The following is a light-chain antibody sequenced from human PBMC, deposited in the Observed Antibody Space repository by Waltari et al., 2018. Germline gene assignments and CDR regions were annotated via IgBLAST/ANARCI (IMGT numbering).Light chain of an antibody. CDR3: QQSYIAPYS. CDR1: LSISIY. CDR2: SAS. J-gene: IGKJ2*03. Sequence: DIHMTQSPSSLSASVGDRVTLTCRASLSISIYVSWFHHKPGKAPRLLVYSASSLQGGVPSRFSGSGSGTDFTLTISSLQPEDLGSYYCQQSYIAPYSFGQGTKLEIK. V-gene: IGKV1-39*01.